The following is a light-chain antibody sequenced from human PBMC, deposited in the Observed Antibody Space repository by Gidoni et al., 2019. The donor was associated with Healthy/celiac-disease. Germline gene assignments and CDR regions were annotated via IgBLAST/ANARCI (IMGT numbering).Light chain of an antibody. J-gene: IGKJ4*01. V-gene: IGKV3-11*01. CDR2: DAS. CDR1: QSVSSY. CDR3: QQRSNWPLT. Sequence: VLTQSPATLSLSPGERATLSCRASQSVSSYLAWYQQKPGQAPRLHIYDASNRATGIPARFSGSGSGTDFTLTISSLEPEDFAVYYCQQRSNWPLTFGGGTKVEIK.